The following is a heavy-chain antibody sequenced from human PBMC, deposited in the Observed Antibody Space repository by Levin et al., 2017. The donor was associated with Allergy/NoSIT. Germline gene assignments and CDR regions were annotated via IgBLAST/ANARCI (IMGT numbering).Heavy chain of an antibody. Sequence: GGSLRLSCAGSGFIFSAYWMHWVRQAPGKGLVWVSRIKTDGSTTGYADSVKGRFTISRDNAKNTVYLQMNSLRAEDTAMYYCARDPHGLPPLMVHDGFDVWGPGTMVTVS. J-gene: IGHJ3*01. D-gene: IGHD2-8*01. CDR1: GFIFSAYW. CDR2: IKTDGSTT. CDR3: ARDPHGLPPLMVHDGFDV. V-gene: IGHV3-74*01.